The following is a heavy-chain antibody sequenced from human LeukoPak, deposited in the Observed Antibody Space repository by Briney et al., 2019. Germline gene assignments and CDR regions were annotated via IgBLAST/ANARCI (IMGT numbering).Heavy chain of an antibody. CDR2: IPYDGSNK. J-gene: IGHJ6*02. CDR3: AKDQSDDYFYGMDV. CDR1: GFTFSSYG. V-gene: IGHV3-30*02. Sequence: QTGGSLRLSCAASGFTFSSYGMHWVRQAPGKGLDWVAFIPYDGSNKYYADSVKGRFTISRDNSKNTLYLQMNSLRAEDTAVYYCAKDQSDDYFYGMDVWGQGTTVTVSS.